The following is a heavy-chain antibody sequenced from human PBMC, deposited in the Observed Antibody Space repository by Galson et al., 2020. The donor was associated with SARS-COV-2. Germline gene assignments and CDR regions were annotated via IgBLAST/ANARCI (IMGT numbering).Heavy chain of an antibody. CDR2: INAGNGNT. V-gene: IGHV1-3*01. Sequence: ASVKVSCKASGYTFTSYAMHWVRQDPGQRLEWMGWINAGNGNTKYLQKFQGRVTITRDTSASTAYMGLSSLRSEDTAVYYCARGPWRRYYESSGYYSGGPFDYWGQGTLVTVSS. CDR3: ARGPWRRYYESSGYYSGGPFDY. D-gene: IGHD3-22*01. J-gene: IGHJ4*02. CDR1: GYTFTSYA.